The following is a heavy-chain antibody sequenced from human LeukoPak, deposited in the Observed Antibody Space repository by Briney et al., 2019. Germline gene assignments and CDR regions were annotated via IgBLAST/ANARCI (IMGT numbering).Heavy chain of an antibody. J-gene: IGHJ6*03. Sequence: GGSLRLSCAASGFTFSTYGIHWVRQAPGKGLEWVAVIWNDGSNKFYADSVKGRFTISRDNAKNSLYLQMNSLRAEDTAVYYCARQGGGSYSYYYYYMDVWGKGTTVTVSS. CDR1: GFTFSTYG. V-gene: IGHV3-33*01. D-gene: IGHD1-26*01. CDR2: IWNDGSNK. CDR3: ARQGGGSYSYYYYYMDV.